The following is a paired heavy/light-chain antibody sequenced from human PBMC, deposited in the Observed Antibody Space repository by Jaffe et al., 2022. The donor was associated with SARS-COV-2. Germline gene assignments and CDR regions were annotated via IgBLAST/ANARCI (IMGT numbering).Heavy chain of an antibody. CDR2: INQSGIT. CDR3: ARRGLGGRSSFLRRPKTDALDI. CDR1: GGPFSGYS. D-gene: IGHD6-6*01. Sequence: QVQLQQWGAGLLEPSQTLSLTCAVYGGPFSGYSWSWIRQPPGKGLEWIGEINQSGITNYNPSLKSRVTMSVDTSKNQFSLNLSSVTAADTAVYYCARRGLGGRSSFLRRPKTDALDIWGQGTMVNVSS. J-gene: IGHJ3*02. V-gene: IGHV4-34*02.
Light chain of an antibody. Sequence: QSVLTQPPSVSAAPGQRVTISCSGSSSNIGNNYVSWYQHLPGTAPKLLIFENNKRPSGIPDRFSGSKSGTSATLGITGLQPGDEADYYCGTWDSSLNVVLFGGGTKLTVL. CDR1: SSNIGNNY. CDR2: ENN. CDR3: GTWDSSLNVVL. J-gene: IGLJ2*01. V-gene: IGLV1-51*02.